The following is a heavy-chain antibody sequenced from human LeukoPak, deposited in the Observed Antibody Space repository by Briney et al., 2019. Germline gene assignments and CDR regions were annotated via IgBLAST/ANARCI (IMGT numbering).Heavy chain of an antibody. CDR3: ATSSWYRLAY. CDR2: PRNKADSYTA. Sequence: GGSLRLSCAASGFTFSDSFMSWVRQAPGKGPEWVGRPRNKADSYTAEYAASVKGRFTISRDESKNSLYLQISSLETEDAAVYYCATSSWYRLAYWGQGSLVTVSS. D-gene: IGHD6-13*01. V-gene: IGHV3-72*01. CDR1: GFTFSDSF. J-gene: IGHJ4*02.